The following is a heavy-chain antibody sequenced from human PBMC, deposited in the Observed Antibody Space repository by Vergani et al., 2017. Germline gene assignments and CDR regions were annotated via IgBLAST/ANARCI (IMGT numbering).Heavy chain of an antibody. D-gene: IGHD6-6*01. V-gene: IGHV3-9*02. CDR3: AKDLGTSSGGGWFDP. J-gene: IGHJ5*02. CDR1: GFTSAGYA. Sequence: EVQLEESGGGLVLPGRSLRLSCVASGFTSAGYAMHWVLQAPGKGLEWGSGISWNSNSIGYADSVKGRFTISRDNAKNSLYLQMNSLRAEDTALYYCAKDLGTSSGGGWFDPWGQGTLVTVSS. CDR2: ISWNSNSI.